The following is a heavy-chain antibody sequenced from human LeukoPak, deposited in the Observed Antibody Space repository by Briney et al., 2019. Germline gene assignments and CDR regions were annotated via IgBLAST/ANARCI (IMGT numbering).Heavy chain of an antibody. Sequence: SQTLSLTCAVSGGSISSGGYSWSWIRQPPGKGLEWIGYIYHSGSTYYNPSLKSRVTISVDRSKNQFSLKLSSVTAADTAVYYCAREKGTITMVRVNWFDPWGQGTLVTVSS. D-gene: IGHD3-10*01. CDR2: IYHSGST. V-gene: IGHV4-30-2*01. CDR3: AREKGTITMVRVNWFDP. CDR1: GGSISSGGYS. J-gene: IGHJ5*02.